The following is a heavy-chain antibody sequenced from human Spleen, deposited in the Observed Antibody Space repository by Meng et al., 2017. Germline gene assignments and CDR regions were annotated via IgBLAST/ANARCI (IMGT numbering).Heavy chain of an antibody. CDR2: ISSSGSTI. V-gene: IGHV3-48*03. CDR3: ARYRRFGELFWFDP. Sequence: GESLKISCAASGFTFSSYEMNWVRPAPGKGLEWVSYISSSGSTIYYADSVKGRFTISRDNAKNSLYLQMNSLRDEDTAVYYCARYRRFGELFWFDPWGQGTLVTVSS. D-gene: IGHD3-10*01. J-gene: IGHJ5*02. CDR1: GFTFSSYE.